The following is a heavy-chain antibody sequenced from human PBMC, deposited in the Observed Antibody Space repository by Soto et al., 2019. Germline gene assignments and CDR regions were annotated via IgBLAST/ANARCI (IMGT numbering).Heavy chain of an antibody. CDR3: ARGRRGSSLVRGVATSYYYGLDV. D-gene: IGHD3-10*01. J-gene: IGHJ6*02. CDR2: IHHSGST. V-gene: IGHV4-34*01. Sequence: QVQLHQRGAGLLKPSETLSLTCAVYGESFNGYYWTWIRQPPGKGLEWIGEIHHSGSTNYNPSLKSRVTISVDTSNHQFSLKLSSMTAADTAVYFCARGRRGSSLVRGVATSYYYGLDVWGQGTTVTVSS. CDR1: GESFNGYY.